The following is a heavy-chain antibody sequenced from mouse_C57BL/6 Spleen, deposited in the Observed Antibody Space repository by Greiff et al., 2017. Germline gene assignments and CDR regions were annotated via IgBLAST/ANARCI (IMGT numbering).Heavy chain of an antibody. CDR2: IHPNSGST. V-gene: IGHV1-64*01. CDR3: ARHCSSYKGSLYAKDY. D-gene: IGHD1-1*01. CDR1: GYTFTSYW. J-gene: IGHJ4*01. Sequence: QVQLQQPGAELVKPGASVKLSCKASGYTFTSYWMHWVKQRPGQGLEWIGMIHPNSGSTNYNEKFKSKATLTVDKSSSTAYMQLSSLTSEDSAVYYCARHCSSYKGSLYAKDYWGQGTSVTVSS.